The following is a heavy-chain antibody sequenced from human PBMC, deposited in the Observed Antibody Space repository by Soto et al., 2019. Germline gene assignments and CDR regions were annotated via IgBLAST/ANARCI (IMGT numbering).Heavy chain of an antibody. CDR1: GGSISSYY. CDR2: IYYSGST. CDR3: ARVSGDYYYYYYMDV. D-gene: IGHD4-17*01. V-gene: IGHV4-59*01. J-gene: IGHJ6*03. Sequence: PSETLSLTCTVSGGSISSYYWRWIRQPPGKGLEWIGYIYYSGSTNYNPSLKSRVTISVDTSKNQFSLKLSSVTAADTAVYYCARVSGDYYYYYYMDVWGKGTTVTVSS.